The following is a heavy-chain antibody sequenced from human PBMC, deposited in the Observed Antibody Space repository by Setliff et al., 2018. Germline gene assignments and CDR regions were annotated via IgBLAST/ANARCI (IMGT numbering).Heavy chain of an antibody. CDR2: VYYSGAA. V-gene: IGHV4-59*01. CDR3: ARGAPQRSSFDSRYMDV. Sequence: SETLSLTCTVSGGSFSTYYWSWIRQAPGKGLEWIGHVYYSGAANYNPSLKSRVTVSVDTSKNQFSLRLISVTAADTAVYYCARGAPQRSSFDSRYMDVWDKGATVTVSS. CDR1: GGSFSTYY. J-gene: IGHJ6*03. D-gene: IGHD1-1*01.